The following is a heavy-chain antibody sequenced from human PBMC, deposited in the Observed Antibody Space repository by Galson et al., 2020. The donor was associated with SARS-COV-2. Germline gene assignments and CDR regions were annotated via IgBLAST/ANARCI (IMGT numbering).Heavy chain of an antibody. CDR3: ARARGRRSGSFDDALDI. D-gene: IGHD5-12*01. Sequence: QLGESLKISCEASGFSFSSYVMFWVRQIPGKGLEWVSAISHDGSGKNYGDSVKGRFTISRDNSESSVYLQMNRLRHEDTAVYYCARARGRRSGSFDDALDIWGQGTTVTASS. J-gene: IGHJ3*02. CDR2: ISHDGSGK. CDR1: GFSFSSYV. V-gene: IGHV3-30*03.